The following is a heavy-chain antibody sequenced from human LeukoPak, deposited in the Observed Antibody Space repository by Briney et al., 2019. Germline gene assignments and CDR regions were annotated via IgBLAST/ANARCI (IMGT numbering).Heavy chain of an antibody. V-gene: IGHV4-59*01. CDR1: GGSISSYY. D-gene: IGHD3-16*01. Sequence: SETLSLTCTVSGGSISSYYWSWIRQPPGKGLEWIGYIYYSGSTNYNPSLKSRVTISVDTSKNQFSLKLSSVTAADTAVYYCARSPSRGESFDYWGQGTLVTISS. CDR3: ARSPSRGESFDY. CDR2: IYYSGST. J-gene: IGHJ4*02.